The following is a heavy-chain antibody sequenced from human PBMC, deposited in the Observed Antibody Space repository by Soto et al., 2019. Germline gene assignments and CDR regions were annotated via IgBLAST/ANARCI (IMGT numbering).Heavy chain of an antibody. V-gene: IGHV4-59*01. J-gene: IGHJ6*03. CDR3: ARGIDSFSYYYYYYYMDV. CDR2: IYYSGST. CDR1: GGSISSYY. Sequence: SETLSLTCTVSGGSISSYYWSWIRQPPGKGLEWNRYIYYSGSTNYNPSLKSRVTISVDTSKNQFSLKLSSVTAADTAVCYCARGIDSFSYYYYYYYMDVWGKGTTVTVSS. D-gene: IGHD4-4*01.